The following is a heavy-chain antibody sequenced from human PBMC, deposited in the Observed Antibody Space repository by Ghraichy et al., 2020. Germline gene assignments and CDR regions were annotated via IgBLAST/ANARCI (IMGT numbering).Heavy chain of an antibody. CDR3: AREGITAAADY. Sequence: GESLNISCAASGFTFSSYWMSWVRQAPGRGLEWVANIKHDGSEKHYVDSVKGRFTISRDNAKKSLDLQMNSLRVEDTAVYYCAREGITAAADYWGQGTLVTVSS. CDR1: GFTFSSYW. CDR2: IKHDGSEK. D-gene: IGHD6-13*01. J-gene: IGHJ4*02. V-gene: IGHV3-7*01.